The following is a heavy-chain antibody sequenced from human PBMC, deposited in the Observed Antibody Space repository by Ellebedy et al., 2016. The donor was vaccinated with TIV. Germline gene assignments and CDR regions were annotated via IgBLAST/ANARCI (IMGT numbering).Heavy chain of an antibody. CDR3: ARHGLGRLYGSGSYSSHYYYYGMDV. CDR2: IYYSGST. J-gene: IGHJ6*02. V-gene: IGHV4-61*08. D-gene: IGHD3-10*01. CDR1: GGSISSGGYY. Sequence: MPSETLSLTCTVSGGSISSGGYYWSWIRQPPGKGLEWIGYIYYSGSTNYNPSLKSRVTISVDTSKNQFSLKLSSVTAADTAVYYCARHGLGRLYGSGSYSSHYYYYGMDVWGQGTTVTVSS.